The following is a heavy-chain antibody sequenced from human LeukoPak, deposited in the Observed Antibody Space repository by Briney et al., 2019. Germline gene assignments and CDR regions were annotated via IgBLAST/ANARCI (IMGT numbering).Heavy chain of an antibody. V-gene: IGHV4-4*07. CDR1: GGSISSYY. D-gene: IGHD3-22*01. J-gene: IGHJ5*02. Sequence: PSETLSLTCTVSGGSISSYYWTWIRQPAGKGLEWIGRIYTTGSTNYNPSLNSRVTMSVDTSKKQFSLKLSSVTAADTAVYYCAKGGSRGWLLLPSWFDPWGQGTLVTVSS. CDR2: IYTTGST. CDR3: AKGGSRGWLLLPSWFDP.